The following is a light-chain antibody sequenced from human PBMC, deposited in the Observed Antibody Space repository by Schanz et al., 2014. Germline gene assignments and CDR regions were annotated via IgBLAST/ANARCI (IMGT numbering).Light chain of an antibody. CDR2: WAS. CDR1: QSVLHSFNNRDY. CDR3: QQYGSSPPVT. V-gene: IGKV4-1*01. Sequence: DIVMTQSPDSLAVSLGERATIHCKSSQSVLHSFNNRDYLGWYQQKPGQPPKLIIYWASDRESGVPDRFSASGSGTDFTLTINSLQAEDVAVYYCQQYGSSPPVTFGQGTRLEIK. J-gene: IGKJ5*01.